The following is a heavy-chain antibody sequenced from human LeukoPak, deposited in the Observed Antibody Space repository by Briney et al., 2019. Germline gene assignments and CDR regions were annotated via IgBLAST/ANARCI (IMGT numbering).Heavy chain of an antibody. D-gene: IGHD2-2*01. CDR2: IKEDGSEK. J-gene: IGHJ4*02. V-gene: IGHV3-7*01. CDR3: ARAQLRLAFDY. CDR1: GFTFSTYW. Sequence: PGGSLRLSCAASGFTFSTYWMSWVRQAPGKGLEWVANIKEDGSEKYYVDSVKGRFSISRDNAKKSLYLQMSSLRAEDTAVYYCARAQLRLAFDYWGQGTLVTVSS.